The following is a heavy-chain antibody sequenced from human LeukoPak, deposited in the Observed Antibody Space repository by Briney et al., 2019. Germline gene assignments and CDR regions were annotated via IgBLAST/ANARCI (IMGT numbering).Heavy chain of an antibody. CDR2: IYYSGNT. CDR1: GGSISSGDYY. V-gene: IGHV4-30-4*01. Sequence: SETLSLTCTVSGGSISSGDYYWSWIRQPPGRGLEFIVYIYYSGNTYYNPSLKSRVTISVDTSKNQFSLKLSSVTAADTAVYYCASRPESEAYFDYWGQGTLVTVSS. CDR3: ASRPESEAYFDY. J-gene: IGHJ4*02.